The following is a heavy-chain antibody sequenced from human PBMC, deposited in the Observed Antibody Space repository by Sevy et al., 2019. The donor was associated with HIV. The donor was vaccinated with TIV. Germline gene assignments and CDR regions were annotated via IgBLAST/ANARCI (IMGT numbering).Heavy chain of an antibody. V-gene: IGHV3-30*04. CDR2: ISYDGSNK. D-gene: IGHD2-15*01. J-gene: IGHJ4*02. CDR3: ARDEGAATFDY. CDR1: GFTFSSYA. Sequence: GGSLRLSCAASGFTFSSYAMHWVRQAPGKGLEWVAVISYDGSNKYYADSVKGRFTISRDNSKNTLYLQMNSLRAEDTAVYYCARDEGAATFDYWGQRTLVTVSS.